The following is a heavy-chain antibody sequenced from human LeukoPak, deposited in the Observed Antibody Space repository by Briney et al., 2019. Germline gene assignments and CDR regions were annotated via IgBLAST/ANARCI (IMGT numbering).Heavy chain of an antibody. J-gene: IGHJ6*02. D-gene: IGHD2-21*02. CDR2: INPSGGST. Sequence: ASVKVSCKASGYTFSNCGISWVRQAPGQGLEWMGIINPSGGSTSYAQKFQGRVTMTRDTSTSTVYMELSSPRSEDTAVYYCARDRNIVVVTALRDYYFGMDVWGQGTTVTVSS. V-gene: IGHV1-46*01. CDR1: GYTFSNCG. CDR3: ARDRNIVVVTALRDYYFGMDV.